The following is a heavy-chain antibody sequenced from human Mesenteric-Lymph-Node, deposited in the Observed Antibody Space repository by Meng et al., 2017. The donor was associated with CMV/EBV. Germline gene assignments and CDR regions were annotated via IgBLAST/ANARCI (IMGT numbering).Heavy chain of an antibody. D-gene: IGHD3-3*01. CDR2: IRYDGNRQ. J-gene: IGHJ4*02. V-gene: IGHV3-30*02. Sequence: GESLKISCAASGFTFSRSGINWVRQAPGKGLEWVAFIRYDGNRQYYADSVKGRFTISRDNSKNTLYLQMNSLRADDTALYYCVVGRVTIFGDLDSWGQGTLVTVSS. CDR1: GFTFSRSG. CDR3: VVGRVTIFGDLDS.